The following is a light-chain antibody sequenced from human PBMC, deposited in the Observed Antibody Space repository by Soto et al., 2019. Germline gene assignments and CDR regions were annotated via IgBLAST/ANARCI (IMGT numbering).Light chain of an antibody. V-gene: IGKV3-20*01. Sequence: EIVLTQSPGTLSLSPGERATLSCRASQSVSSSYLAWYQQKPGQAPRLLSCGASSRATGIPDRFSGSGSGTKFTLSIIRLEPEDFAVYYWQQYGSSPWTFGQGTKVEIK. J-gene: IGKJ1*01. CDR1: QSVSSSY. CDR3: QQYGSSPWT. CDR2: GAS.